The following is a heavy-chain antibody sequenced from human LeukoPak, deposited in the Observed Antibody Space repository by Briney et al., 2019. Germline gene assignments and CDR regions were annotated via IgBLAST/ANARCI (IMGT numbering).Heavy chain of an antibody. CDR3: ARRRQVTSYSPYAFDI. D-gene: IGHD2-15*01. J-gene: IGHJ3*02. CDR1: SGSMSGSY. Sequence: SETLSLTCTVSSGSMSGSYWSWIRQSPGKGLEWLGYIYFTGHSKSNPSLKSRVTISLDTSKNQLSLRLASVTAADTAVYYCARRRQVTSYSPYAFDIWGQGTMVTVSS. V-gene: IGHV4-59*08. CDR2: IYFTGHS.